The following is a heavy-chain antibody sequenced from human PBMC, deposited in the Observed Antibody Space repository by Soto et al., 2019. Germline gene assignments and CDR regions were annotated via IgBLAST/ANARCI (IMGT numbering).Heavy chain of an antibody. D-gene: IGHD6-6*01. CDR2: IKQDGSEK. CDR3: AGGNEYSSSSVDY. Sequence: EVQLVESGGGLVQPGGSLRLSCAASGFTFSSYWISWVRQAPGKGLEWVANIKQDGSEKYYVDSVKGRFTISRDNAKNSLYLQMNSLRAEDTAVYYCAGGNEYSSSSVDYWGQGTLVTVSS. V-gene: IGHV3-7*03. CDR1: GFTFSSYW. J-gene: IGHJ4*02.